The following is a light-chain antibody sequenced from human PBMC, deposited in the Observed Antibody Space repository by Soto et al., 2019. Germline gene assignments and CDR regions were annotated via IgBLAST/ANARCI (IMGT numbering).Light chain of an antibody. CDR3: VTWVSSLSAS. CDR2: ENN. Sequence: QSVLTQPPSVSAAPGQKVTISCSGSSSNIGNNYVSWYQQLPGSAPKLLLYENNKRPSGIPDRFAGSKSGTSATLGITGLKTGDEADYYCVTWVSSLSASFGTGTKLTVL. J-gene: IGLJ1*01. CDR1: SSNIGNNY. V-gene: IGLV1-51*02.